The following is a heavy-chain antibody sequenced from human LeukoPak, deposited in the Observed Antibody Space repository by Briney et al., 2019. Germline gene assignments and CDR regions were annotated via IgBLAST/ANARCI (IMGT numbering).Heavy chain of an antibody. CDR2: INSDGSST. V-gene: IGHV3-74*01. Sequence: GGSLRLSCAASGFTFSSYWMHWVRQAPGKWLVWVPRINSDGSSTTYADSVKGRFTISRDNAKNTLYLQMNSLRAEDTAVYYCARDWDLYYYDSSVYHYSDAFDIWGQGTMVTVSS. CDR3: ARDWDLYYYDSSVYHYSDAFDI. D-gene: IGHD3-22*01. CDR1: GFTFSSYW. J-gene: IGHJ3*02.